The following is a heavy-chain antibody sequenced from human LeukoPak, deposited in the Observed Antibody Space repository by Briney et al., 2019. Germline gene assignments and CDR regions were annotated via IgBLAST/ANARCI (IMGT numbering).Heavy chain of an antibody. CDR1: GFTFSSFA. CDR2: ISYDGSNK. D-gene: IGHD2-2*01. CDR3: ARDPQLYQLHPYYYYYMDV. V-gene: IGHV3-30*01. Sequence: GRSLRLSCAASGFTFSSFAMHWVRQAPGKGLEWVAVISYDGSNKYYADSVTGRFTISRDNSKYTLYLQMNSLRAEDTAVYYCARDPQLYQLHPYYYYYMDVWGKGNTVTVSS. J-gene: IGHJ6*03.